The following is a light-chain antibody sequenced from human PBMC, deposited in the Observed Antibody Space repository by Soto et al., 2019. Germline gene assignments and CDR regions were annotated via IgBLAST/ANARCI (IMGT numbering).Light chain of an antibody. Sequence: QSALTQPPSVSGSPGQSVTISCTGTRSDIGSYNRVSWYQQPPGTAPKLMIYGVSDRPSGVPDRFSGSKSGNTASLTISGLQAEDEADYYCSSYTSSSTLVFGGGIKVTVL. CDR2: GVS. V-gene: IGLV2-18*02. CDR1: RSDIGSYNR. J-gene: IGLJ2*01. CDR3: SSYTSSSTLV.